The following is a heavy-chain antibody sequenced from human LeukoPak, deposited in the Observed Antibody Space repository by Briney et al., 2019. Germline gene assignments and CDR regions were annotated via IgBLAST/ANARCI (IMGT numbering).Heavy chain of an antibody. Sequence: PSETLSLTCTVSGGSISSSSYYWGRIRQPPGKGLEWIGSIYYSGSTYYNPSLKSRVTISVDTSKNQFSLKLSSVTAADTAVYYCARVLISRWLSQSGAFDMWGQGTMVTVSS. CDR1: GGSISSSSYY. D-gene: IGHD5-24*01. J-gene: IGHJ3*02. CDR2: IYYSGST. V-gene: IGHV4-39*07. CDR3: ARVLISRWLSQSGAFDM.